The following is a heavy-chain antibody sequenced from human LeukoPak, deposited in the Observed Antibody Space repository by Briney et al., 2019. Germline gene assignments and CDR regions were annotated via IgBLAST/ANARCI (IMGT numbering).Heavy chain of an antibody. Sequence: SETLSLTCAVYGGSFSGYYWGWIRQPPGKGLEWIGSIFYSGSTYYNPSLKSRVTISVDTSKNQFSLKLSSVTAADTAVFYCARLESARPGLRWFDPWGQGTLVTVSS. CDR1: GGSFSGYY. V-gene: IGHV4-34*12. CDR3: ARLESARPGLRWFDP. J-gene: IGHJ5*02. D-gene: IGHD6-6*01. CDR2: IFYSGST.